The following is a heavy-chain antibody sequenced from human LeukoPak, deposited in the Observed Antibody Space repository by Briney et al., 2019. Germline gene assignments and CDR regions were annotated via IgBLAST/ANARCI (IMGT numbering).Heavy chain of an antibody. Sequence: GESLKISCKGSGYSFTTYWIGWVRQMPGKGLEWMGIIYPGDSDTIYSPSFQGQVTISADKSISTDYLQWSSLKASDTAMYYCARRDYDILTGYYNYFDYWGQGTLVTVSS. CDR2: IYPGDSDT. CDR3: ARRDYDILTGYYNYFDY. V-gene: IGHV5-51*01. CDR1: GYSFTTYW. J-gene: IGHJ4*02. D-gene: IGHD3-9*01.